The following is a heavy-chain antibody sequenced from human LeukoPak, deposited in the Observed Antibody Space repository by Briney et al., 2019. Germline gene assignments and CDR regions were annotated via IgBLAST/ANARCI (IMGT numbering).Heavy chain of an antibody. CDR3: ARVSSSSSQYFYYYMDV. CDR1: GGSISSGGYY. D-gene: IGHD6-13*01. Sequence: SQTLSLTCTVSGGSISSGGYYWNWIRQPPGKGLEWIGYIYYSGTTYYNPSLKSRVTISVDRSKNQFSLKLTSVTAADTAVYYCARVSSSSSQYFYYYMDVWGKGTTVTVSS. CDR2: IYYSGTT. V-gene: IGHV4-30-2*01. J-gene: IGHJ6*03.